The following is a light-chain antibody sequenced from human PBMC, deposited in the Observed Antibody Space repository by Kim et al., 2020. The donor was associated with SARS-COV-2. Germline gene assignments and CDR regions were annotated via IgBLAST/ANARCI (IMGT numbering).Light chain of an antibody. Sequence: ASVGDRVTITCLASQTMTTYLNWYQQKPGTAPKLLIYAATNLQSGVPSRVTGSGSETDFTLTITSLQPEDFATYYCQQSYCAPPTFGQGTKVDIK. CDR1: QTMTTY. CDR2: AAT. CDR3: QQSYCAPPT. V-gene: IGKV1-39*01. J-gene: IGKJ1*01.